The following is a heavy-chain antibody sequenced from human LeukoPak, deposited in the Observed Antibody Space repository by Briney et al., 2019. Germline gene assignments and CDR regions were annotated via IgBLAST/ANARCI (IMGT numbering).Heavy chain of an antibody. J-gene: IGHJ6*03. D-gene: IGHD6-6*01. CDR1: GFTVSSDS. Sequence: GGSLRLSCTVSGFTVSSDSMSWVRQAPGKGLVWVSRINSDGSSTSYADSVRGRFTISRDNAKNTLYLQMNSLRAEDTAVYYCARGAARPLTYYYMDVWGKGTTVTVSS. V-gene: IGHV3-74*01. CDR3: ARGAARPLTYYYMDV. CDR2: INSDGSST.